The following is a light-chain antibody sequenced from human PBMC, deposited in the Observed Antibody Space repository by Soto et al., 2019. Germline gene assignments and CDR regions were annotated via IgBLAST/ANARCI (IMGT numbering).Light chain of an antibody. Sequence: EIVFTQSPGTLSLSPGERATLSCRASQSVNSNYLAWHQQKPGQAPRLLIYGVSSRATGIPDRFSGSGSGTDFTLTISRLEPEDFAVYYCQQYGNSGVTFGPGTKVDI. J-gene: IGKJ3*01. V-gene: IGKV3-20*01. CDR3: QQYGNSGVT. CDR1: QSVNSNY. CDR2: GVS.